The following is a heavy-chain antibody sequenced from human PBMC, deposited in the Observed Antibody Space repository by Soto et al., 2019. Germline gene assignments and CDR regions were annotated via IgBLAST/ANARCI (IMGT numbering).Heavy chain of an antibody. CDR2: IIPIFGTA. CDR3: AGNRVDTAMVDYYYGMDV. V-gene: IGHV1-69*06. CDR1: GYTFTSYY. Sequence: GASVKVSCKASGYTFTSYYMHWVRQAPGQGLEWMGGIIPIFGTANYAQKFQGGVAITADKSTSTAYMELSSLRSEDTAVYYCAGNRVDTAMVDYYYGMDVWGQGTTVTVSS. D-gene: IGHD5-18*01. J-gene: IGHJ6*02.